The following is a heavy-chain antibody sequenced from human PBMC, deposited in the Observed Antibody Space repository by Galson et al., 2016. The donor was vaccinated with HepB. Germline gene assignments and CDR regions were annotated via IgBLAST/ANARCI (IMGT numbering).Heavy chain of an antibody. Sequence: SLRLSCAGSGFTFNTYTINWVRQAPGKGLEWVSSIRSSTSFIYYAGSVRGRFTISRDNAKTLVYLQMNSLRIEDTGIYYCARDQKVPGPVDFDLWGQGTLVTVSS. J-gene: IGHJ4*02. CDR3: ARDQKVPGPVDFDL. V-gene: IGHV3-21*06. CDR1: GFTFNTYT. CDR2: IRSSTSFI. D-gene: IGHD2-15*01.